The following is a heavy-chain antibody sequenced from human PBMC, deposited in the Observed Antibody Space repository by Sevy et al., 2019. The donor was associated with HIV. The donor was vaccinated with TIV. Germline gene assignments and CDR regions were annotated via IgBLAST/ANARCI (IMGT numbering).Heavy chain of an antibody. V-gene: IGHV3-11*01. CDR2: ISSSGSTI. D-gene: IGHD6-13*01. Sequence: GGSLRLSCAASGFTFSDYYMSWIRQAPGKGLEWVSYISSSGSTIYYAVSVKGRFTISRDNAKNSLYLQMNSLRAEDTAVYYCASERPSWSQQGAGFDYWGQGTLVTVSS. J-gene: IGHJ4*02. CDR3: ASERPSWSQQGAGFDY. CDR1: GFTFSDYY.